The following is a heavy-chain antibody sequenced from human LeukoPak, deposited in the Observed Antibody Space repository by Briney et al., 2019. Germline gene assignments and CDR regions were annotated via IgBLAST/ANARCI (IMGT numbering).Heavy chain of an antibody. J-gene: IGHJ5*02. CDR2: IYPGDSDN. V-gene: IGHV5-51*01. CDR1: GYIFTRYC. D-gene: IGHD6-13*01. Sequence: GESLNISCKSSGYIFTRYCSGLGRRMPGKGLECMGIIYPGDSDNTHSPSFQGKVNISADKSISTAYLQWSSLKASDTAMYYCAASTAAGSCFDNWGQGNLVTVSS. CDR3: AASTAAGSCFDN.